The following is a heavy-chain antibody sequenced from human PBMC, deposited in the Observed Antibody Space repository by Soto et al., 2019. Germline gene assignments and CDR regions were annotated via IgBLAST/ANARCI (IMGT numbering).Heavy chain of an antibody. Sequence: SETLSLTCTVSGGSISSGDYYWSWIRQPPGKGLEWIGCIYYSGSTYYSPSLKSRVTISVDTSKNQFSVRLSSVTAADTAVYYCARDRIVLVPAATFFDFWGQGTLVTVSS. CDR3: ARDRIVLVPAATFFDF. D-gene: IGHD2-2*01. CDR2: IYYSGST. V-gene: IGHV4-30-4*01. J-gene: IGHJ4*02. CDR1: GGSISSGDYY.